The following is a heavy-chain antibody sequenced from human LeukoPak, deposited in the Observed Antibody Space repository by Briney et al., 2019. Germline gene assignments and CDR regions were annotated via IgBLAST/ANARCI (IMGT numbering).Heavy chain of an antibody. Sequence: PGESLKISCKGSGYRFTDYWIGWVRQMPGKGLEWMGIIWPGDSSTRYSPSFQGQVTISADRSISTAYLQWNSLKASDTAMYYCARHVTTVTTSWFDPWGQGTLVTVSS. J-gene: IGHJ5*02. V-gene: IGHV5-51*01. CDR3: ARHVTTVTTSWFDP. CDR1: GYRFTDYW. CDR2: IWPGDSST. D-gene: IGHD4-11*01.